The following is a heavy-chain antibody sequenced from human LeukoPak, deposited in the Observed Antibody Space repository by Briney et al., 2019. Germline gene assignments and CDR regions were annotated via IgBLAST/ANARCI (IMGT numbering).Heavy chain of an antibody. J-gene: IGHJ4*02. CDR2: IYSGGNT. D-gene: IGHD3-10*01. V-gene: IGHV3-53*01. Sequence: GGSLRLSCAASGFTVSSNYMSWVRQAPGKGLEWVSVIYSGGNTYYADSVKGRFTISRDNSKNTLYLQMNSLRAEDTAVYYCARDRRYYGSGSGFDYWGQGTLVTVSS. CDR3: ARDRRYYGSGSGFDY. CDR1: GFTVSSNY.